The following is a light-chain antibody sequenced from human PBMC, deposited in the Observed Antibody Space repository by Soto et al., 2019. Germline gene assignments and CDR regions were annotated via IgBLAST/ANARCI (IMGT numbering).Light chain of an antibody. J-gene: IGKJ1*01. Sequence: DIQLAQSPSTLSASVGDRLIITCRATQSINWLAWYQQKPGKAPKLLIFEASRLESGVPSRFSGSGSGTEFTLTISSLQPDDFGTYYCQHYDTYSPMWTF. V-gene: IGKV1-5*03. CDR1: QSINW. CDR2: EAS. CDR3: QHYDTYSPMWT.